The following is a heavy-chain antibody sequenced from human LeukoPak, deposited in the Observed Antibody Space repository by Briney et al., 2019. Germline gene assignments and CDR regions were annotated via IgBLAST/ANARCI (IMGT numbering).Heavy chain of an antibody. CDR2: IIPIFGIA. Sequence: ASVKVSCKASGGTFSSYAISWVRQAPGQGLEWMGRIIPIFGIANYAQKFQGRVTITADKSTSTAYMELSGLRSEDTAVYYCATGSDNYYDSSGYYPRVDYWGQGTLVTVSS. CDR3: ATGSDNYYDSSGYYPRVDY. V-gene: IGHV1-69*04. D-gene: IGHD3-22*01. J-gene: IGHJ4*02. CDR1: GGTFSSYA.